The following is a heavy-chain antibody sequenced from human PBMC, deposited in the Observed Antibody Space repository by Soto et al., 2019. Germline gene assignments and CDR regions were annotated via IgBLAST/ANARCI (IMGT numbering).Heavy chain of an antibody. D-gene: IGHD6-6*01. Sequence: QVQLVQSGAEVKKPGSSVKVSCKASGGTFSSYAISWVRQAPGQGLEWMGGIIPIFGTANYAQKFQGRVTITADEATSTAYMALSSLRSEDTDVYYCASDRGGRGGSSSSVGMDVWGHGTTVTVSS. CDR2: IIPIFGTA. CDR1: GGTFSSYA. V-gene: IGHV1-69*01. J-gene: IGHJ6*02. CDR3: ASDRGGRGGSSSSVGMDV.